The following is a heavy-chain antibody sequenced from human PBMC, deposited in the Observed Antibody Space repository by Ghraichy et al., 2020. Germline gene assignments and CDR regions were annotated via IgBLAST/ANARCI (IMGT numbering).Heavy chain of an antibody. D-gene: IGHD1-26*01. Sequence: SCAASGFTFSRHGMYWVRQAPGKGLEWLTFIRYDGTKEYYADSVKGRFTISRDNSRNTLYLQMNSLRPEDTAVYFCAKNSGNYDDYYYYYMDVWGNGTAVAVSS. V-gene: IGHV3-30*02. CDR3: AKNSGNYDDYYYYYMDV. J-gene: IGHJ6*03. CDR1: GFTFSRHG. CDR2: IRYDGTKE.